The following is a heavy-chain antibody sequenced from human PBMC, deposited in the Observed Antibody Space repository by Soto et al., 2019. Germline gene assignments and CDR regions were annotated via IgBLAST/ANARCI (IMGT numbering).Heavy chain of an antibody. V-gene: IGHV3-7*05. J-gene: IGHJ5*02. CDR1: GFTFSSYW. CDR2: IKQDGSEK. CDR3: ARDRCSSTSCYVSNWFDP. Sequence: GGSLRLSCAASGFTFSSYWMSCVRQAPGKGLEWVANIKQDGSEKYYVDSVKGRFTISRDNAKNSLYLQMNSLRAEDTAVYYCARDRCSSTSCYVSNWFDPWGQGTLVTVSS. D-gene: IGHD2-2*01.